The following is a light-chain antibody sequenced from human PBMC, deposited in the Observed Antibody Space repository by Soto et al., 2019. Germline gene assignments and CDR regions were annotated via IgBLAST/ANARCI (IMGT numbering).Light chain of an antibody. Sequence: DIQMTQSPSTLSASIVDRVTITCRASQTINNWLAWYQQKPGKAPNLLIYHASNLETGVPSRFSGSAFGTEFPLTISRLQPDDFATYYCQHYNSYPWTFGQGTKVELK. V-gene: IGKV1-5*01. CDR1: QTINNW. CDR3: QHYNSYPWT. J-gene: IGKJ1*01. CDR2: HAS.